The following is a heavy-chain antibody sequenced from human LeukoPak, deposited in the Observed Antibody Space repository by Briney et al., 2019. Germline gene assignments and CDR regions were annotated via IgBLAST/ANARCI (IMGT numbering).Heavy chain of an antibody. V-gene: IGHV4-59*01. J-gene: IGHJ2*01. CDR2: IYSSGST. CDR3: ARARVRSYSYDSSGFYTSDWHFDL. CDR1: GDSISSYY. Sequence: SETLSLTCTVSGDSISSYYWSWIRQPPGKGLEWIGYIYSSGSTKYNPSLKSRVTISVDTSKYQFSLRLSSVTAADTAVYYCARARVRSYSYDSSGFYTSDWHFDLWGRGTLVTVSS. D-gene: IGHD3-22*01.